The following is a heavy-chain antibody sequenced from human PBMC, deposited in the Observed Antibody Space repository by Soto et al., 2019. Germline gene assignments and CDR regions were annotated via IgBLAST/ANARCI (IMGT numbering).Heavy chain of an antibody. V-gene: IGHV4-61*08. CDR3: ARNWHGTSGALHSLDR. D-gene: IGHD3-3*02. Sequence: NPSETLSLTCTVSGDSVGRGGYYWSWIRQPPGKGLEWIGYIYYSGSTKYNASLKSRVTISVDRSKNQFSQKLNSVTAADTAVFYCARNWHGTSGALHSLDRWGQGTLGTVST. CDR1: GDSVGRGGYY. CDR2: IYYSGST. J-gene: IGHJ1*01.